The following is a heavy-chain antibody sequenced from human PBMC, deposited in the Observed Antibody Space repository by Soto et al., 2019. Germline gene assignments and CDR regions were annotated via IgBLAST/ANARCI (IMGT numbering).Heavy chain of an antibody. J-gene: IGHJ4*02. Sequence: QVQLQQWGAGLLKPSETLSLTCAVYGGSFSGYYWSWIRQPPGKGLEWIGEIKHSGSTNYNPSLKSRVTISVDTSKNQFSLKLSSVTAADTAVYYCARGGYSGYSRWGQGTLVTVSS. CDR3: ARGGYSGYSR. D-gene: IGHD5-12*01. V-gene: IGHV4-34*01. CDR2: IKHSGST. CDR1: GGSFSGYY.